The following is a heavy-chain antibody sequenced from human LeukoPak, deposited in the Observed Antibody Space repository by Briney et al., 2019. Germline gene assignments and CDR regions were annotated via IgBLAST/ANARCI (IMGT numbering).Heavy chain of an antibody. J-gene: IGHJ4*02. Sequence: GGSLRLSCAASGFTFSSYAMSWVRQAPGKGLEWVSYISSSGSTIYYADSVKGRFTISRDNAKNSLYLQMNSLRAEDTAVYYCARGGYSSNFDYWGQGTLVTVSS. CDR1: GFTFSSYA. CDR3: ARGGYSSNFDY. D-gene: IGHD6-19*01. CDR2: ISSSGSTI. V-gene: IGHV3-48*03.